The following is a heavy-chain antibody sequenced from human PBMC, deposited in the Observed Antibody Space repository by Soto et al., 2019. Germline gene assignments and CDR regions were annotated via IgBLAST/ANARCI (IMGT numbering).Heavy chain of an antibody. CDR3: AKVRSTTIFDVVSLFDY. D-gene: IGHD3-3*01. V-gene: IGHV3-23*01. CDR2: ILVSDST. CDR1: GFICSSYD. J-gene: IGHJ4*02. Sequence: GGSLRLSCAASGFICSSYDMSWVRQAPGKALEWVSTILVSDSTHYDDSVRGRFTISRDRSKNTVYLQMNSLTAGDTAVYYCAKVRSTTIFDVVSLFDYWGQGTLVTVSS.